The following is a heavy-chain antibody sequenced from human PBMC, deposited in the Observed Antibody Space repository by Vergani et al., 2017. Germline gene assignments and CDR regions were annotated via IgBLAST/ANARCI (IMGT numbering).Heavy chain of an antibody. J-gene: IGHJ5*02. V-gene: IGHV4-39*07. CDR2: IYTSGST. Sequence: QLQLQESGPGLVKPSETLSLTCTVSGGSISSSSYYWGWIRQPPGKGLEWIGSIYTSGSTNYNPSLKSRVTISVDTSKNQFSLKLSSVTAADTAVYYCARGIPYITIVGVVMTDSLRSWFDPWGQGTLVTVSS. CDR3: ARGIPYITIVGVVMTDSLRSWFDP. D-gene: IGHD3-3*01. CDR1: GGSISSSSYY.